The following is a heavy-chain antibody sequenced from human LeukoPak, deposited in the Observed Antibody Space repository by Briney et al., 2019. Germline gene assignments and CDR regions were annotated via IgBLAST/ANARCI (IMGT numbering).Heavy chain of an antibody. CDR1: GFIFSNYA. J-gene: IGHJ6*02. CDR2: TSYDGSSK. V-gene: IGHV3-30-3*01. D-gene: IGHD6-13*01. Sequence: GGSLRLSCAASGFIFSNYALHWVRQAPGKGLEWVAVTSYDGSSKYYADSVKGRFTISRDNSKKRLYLQMNSLKTEDTALYYCARYSSSWYYYYGMDVWGQGTTVTVSS. CDR3: ARYSSSWYYYYGMDV.